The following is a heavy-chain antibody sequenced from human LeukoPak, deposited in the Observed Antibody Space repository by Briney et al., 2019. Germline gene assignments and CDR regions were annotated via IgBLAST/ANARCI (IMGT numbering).Heavy chain of an antibody. V-gene: IGHV3-74*01. CDR2: INGDGHDT. CDR3: ARNWWGIDH. D-gene: IGHD2-15*01. CDR1: GFRFSDHL. J-gene: IGHJ4*02. Sequence: GGPLRLSCAASGFRFSDHLMHWVRQTPNEGLVWVARINGDGHDTSYADSSGRFTISRDNTKNTLYLQMNSLRVEDTAVYFCARNWWGIDHWGPGTQVTVSS.